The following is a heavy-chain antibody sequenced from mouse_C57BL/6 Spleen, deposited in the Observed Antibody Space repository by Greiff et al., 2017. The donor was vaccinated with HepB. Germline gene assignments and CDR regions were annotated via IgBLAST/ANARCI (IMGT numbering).Heavy chain of an antibody. D-gene: IGHD1-1*01. CDR2: IYPSDSET. CDR1: GYTFTSYW. Sequence: VQLQQPGAELVRPGSSVKLSCKASGYTFTSYWMDWVKQSPGQGLEWIGNIYPSDSETHYNQKFKDKATLTVDKSSSTAYMQLSSLTSEDSAVYYCARDITTVVATGGFDYWGQGTTLTVSS. J-gene: IGHJ2*01. V-gene: IGHV1-61*01. CDR3: ARDITTVVATGGFDY.